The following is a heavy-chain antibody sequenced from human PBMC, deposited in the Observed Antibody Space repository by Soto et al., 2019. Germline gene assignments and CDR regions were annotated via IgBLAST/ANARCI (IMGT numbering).Heavy chain of an antibody. D-gene: IGHD2-2*01. CDR1: GGSISSSSYY. CDR2: IYYSGST. Sequence: QLQLQESGPGLVKPSETLSLTCTVSGGSISSSSYYWGWIRQPPGKGLEWIGSIYYSGSTYYNPSLRTPATLPVDTANTPFSPQLSPPPAAATAVYFAASTPTTVPHPFDPWGQGTLVTVSS. J-gene: IGHJ5*02. V-gene: IGHV4-39*02. CDR3: ASTPTTVPHPFDP.